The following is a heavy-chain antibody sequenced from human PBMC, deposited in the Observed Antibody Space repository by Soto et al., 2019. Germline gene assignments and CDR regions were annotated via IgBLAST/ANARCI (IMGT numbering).Heavy chain of an antibody. J-gene: IGHJ6*02. V-gene: IGHV4-34*01. Sequence: LSLTCAVYGGSFSGYYWSWIRQPPGKGLEWIGEINHSGSTNYNPSLKSRVTISVDTSKNQFSLKLSSVTAADTAVYYCARGNYDFWSGYYLKRYDYYYYGMDVWGQGTTVTVSS. CDR1: GGSFSGYY. CDR3: ARGNYDFWSGYYLKRYDYYYYGMDV. CDR2: INHSGST. D-gene: IGHD3-3*01.